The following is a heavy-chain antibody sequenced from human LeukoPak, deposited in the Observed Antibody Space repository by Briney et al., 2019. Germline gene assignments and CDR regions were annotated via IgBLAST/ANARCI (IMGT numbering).Heavy chain of an antibody. CDR3: AKLPYGDLRYYYYYYMDV. CDR2: ISGSGGST. CDR1: GFTFSSYG. Sequence: GGTLRLSCAASGFTFSSYGMSWVRQAPGKGLEWVSAISGSGGSTYYADSVKGRFTISRDNSKNTLYLQMNSLRAEDTAVYYCAKLPYGDLRYYYYYYMDVWGKGTTVTISS. V-gene: IGHV3-23*01. D-gene: IGHD4-17*01. J-gene: IGHJ6*03.